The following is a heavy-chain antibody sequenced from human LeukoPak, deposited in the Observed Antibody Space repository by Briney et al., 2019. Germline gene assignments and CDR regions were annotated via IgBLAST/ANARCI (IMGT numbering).Heavy chain of an antibody. J-gene: IGHJ4*02. CDR1: GYTFTSYA. V-gene: IGHV1-3*01. Sequence: ASVKVSCKASGYTFTSYAMHWVRQAPGQRLEWMGWINAGNGNTKYSQKFQGRVTITRDTSASTAYMELSSLRSEDTAVYYCARASLRTHYYDSSGYPLPDYWGQGTLVTVSS. D-gene: IGHD3-22*01. CDR2: INAGNGNT. CDR3: ARASLRTHYYDSSGYPLPDY.